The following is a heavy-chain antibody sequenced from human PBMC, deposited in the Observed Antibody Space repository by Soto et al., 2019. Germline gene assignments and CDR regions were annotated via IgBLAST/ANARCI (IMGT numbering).Heavy chain of an antibody. CDR3: ARAVAGTEDAFDI. CDR2: ISTYNGNT. D-gene: IGHD6-19*01. Sequence: QVQLVQSGAEVKKPGASVKVSCKTSGYTFTIYGINWVRQAPGQGLEWMGWISTYNGNTNYAQKLQGRVTMTTDTSTSTGYMELRSLRFDDTARYYCARAVAGTEDAFDIWGQGTMVTVSS. CDR1: GYTFTIYG. J-gene: IGHJ3*02. V-gene: IGHV1-18*01.